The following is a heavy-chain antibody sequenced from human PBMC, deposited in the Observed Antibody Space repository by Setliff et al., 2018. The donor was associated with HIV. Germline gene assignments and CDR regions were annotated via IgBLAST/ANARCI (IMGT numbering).Heavy chain of an antibody. Sequence: SVKVSCKASGGTFSSYGINWVRQAPGQGLEWMGGIITILGTANYAQRFQGRVTISADTSTDTAYVELSSLRSEDTAVYYCATFPIECSGGSCYASGVDYWGQGTLVTVSS. CDR1: GGTFSSYG. CDR3: ATFPIECSGGSCYASGVDY. V-gene: IGHV1-69*10. J-gene: IGHJ4*02. D-gene: IGHD2-15*01. CDR2: IITILGTA.